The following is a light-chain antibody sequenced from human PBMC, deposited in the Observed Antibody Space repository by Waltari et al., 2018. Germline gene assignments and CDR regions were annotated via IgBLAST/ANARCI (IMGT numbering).Light chain of an antibody. CDR1: QSVSSD. Sequence: IVMTQSPATLSMSPGERAPLSCRASQSVSSDLAWYQQRPGQAPRLLIFGSSTRATGVPATFSGSGAGTEFTLTISSLQSEDSAVYCCQHDKSWPPTFGGGTKMEVK. CDR3: QHDKSWPPT. V-gene: IGKV3-15*01. CDR2: GSS. J-gene: IGKJ4*01.